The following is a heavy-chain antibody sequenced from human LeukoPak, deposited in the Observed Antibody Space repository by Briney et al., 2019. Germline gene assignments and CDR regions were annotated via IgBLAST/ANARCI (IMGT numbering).Heavy chain of an antibody. D-gene: IGHD6-19*01. CDR3: ARAHGYSSGWCFDY. Sequence: LETLSLTCTVSGGSISSYYWSWIRQPPGKGLEWIGYIYYSGSTNYNPSLKSRVTISVDTSKNQFSLKLSSVTAADTAVYYCARAHGYSSGWCFDYWGQGTLVTVSS. CDR1: GGSISSYY. J-gene: IGHJ4*02. V-gene: IGHV4-59*12. CDR2: IYYSGST.